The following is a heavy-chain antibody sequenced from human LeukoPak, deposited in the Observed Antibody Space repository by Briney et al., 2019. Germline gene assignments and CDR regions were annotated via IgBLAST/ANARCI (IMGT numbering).Heavy chain of an antibody. CDR3: ASGGDTDSRYFKY. V-gene: IGHV3-30-3*01. Sequence: GGSLRLSCAASGFTFSSYAMHWVRQAPGKGLEWVTVISYDGSNEYYADSVKGRITISRDNSKDTLYLQMTSLRAEDTAVYYCASGGDTDSRYFKYWGQGTLVTVSS. D-gene: IGHD3-22*01. J-gene: IGHJ1*01. CDR2: ISYDGSNE. CDR1: GFTFSSYA.